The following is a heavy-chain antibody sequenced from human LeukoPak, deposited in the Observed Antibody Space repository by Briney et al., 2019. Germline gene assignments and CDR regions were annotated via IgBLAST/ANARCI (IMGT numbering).Heavy chain of an antibody. V-gene: IGHV3-53*01. Sequence: PGGSLRLSCAASGFTVSSNYMTWVRQAPGKGREGGSVIYIVGTSYYTDSVKGRFTISRDKSKNTVYLQMTSLRAEDTAVYYCARGGDWVEYWGQGTLVTVSS. CDR2: IYIVGTS. J-gene: IGHJ4*02. D-gene: IGHD3/OR15-3a*01. CDR1: GFTVSSNY. CDR3: ARGGDWVEY.